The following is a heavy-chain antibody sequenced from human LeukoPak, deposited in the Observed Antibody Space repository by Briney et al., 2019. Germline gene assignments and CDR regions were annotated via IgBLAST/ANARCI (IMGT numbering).Heavy chain of an antibody. CDR2: ISSGSYI. V-gene: IGHV3-21*01. CDR3: ARLMFIAVGNWYFDL. D-gene: IGHD6-19*01. Sequence: PGGSLRLSCAASGFTFSTFGMIWARQAPGKGLDWVSSISSGSYIYYADAVKARFTISRDNASNSLYLQMNSLRADDTAVYYCARLMFIAVGNWYFDLWGRGTLVTVSS. CDR1: GFTFSTFG. J-gene: IGHJ2*01.